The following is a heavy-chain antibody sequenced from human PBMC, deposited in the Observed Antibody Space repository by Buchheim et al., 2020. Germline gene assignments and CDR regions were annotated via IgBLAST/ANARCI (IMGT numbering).Heavy chain of an antibody. CDR1: GFTFSSYW. V-gene: IGHV3-7*01. J-gene: IGHJ6*02. D-gene: IGHD3-22*01. CDR3: ARDKPNYYDSSGYWAVERDYYYYGMDV. Sequence: EVQLVESGGGLVQPGGSLRLSCAGSGFTFSSYWMSWVRQAPGKGLEWVANIKQDGSEKYYVDSVKGRFTISRGNAKNSLYLQMNSLRAEDTAVYYCARDKPNYYDSSGYWAVERDYYYYGMDVWGQGTT. CDR2: IKQDGSEK.